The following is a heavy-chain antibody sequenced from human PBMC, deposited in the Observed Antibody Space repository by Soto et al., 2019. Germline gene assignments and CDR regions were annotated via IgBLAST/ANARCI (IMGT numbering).Heavy chain of an antibody. V-gene: IGHV3-48*01. CDR2: ISSSSSTI. J-gene: IGHJ4*02. Sequence: HPGGSLRLSCAASGFTFSSYSMNWVRQAPGKGLEWVSYISSSSSTIYYADSVKGRFTISRDNAKNSLYLQMNSLRAEDTAVYYCARVAFPYGDFFDYWGQGTLVTVSS. D-gene: IGHD4-17*01. CDR1: GFTFSSYS. CDR3: ARVAFPYGDFFDY.